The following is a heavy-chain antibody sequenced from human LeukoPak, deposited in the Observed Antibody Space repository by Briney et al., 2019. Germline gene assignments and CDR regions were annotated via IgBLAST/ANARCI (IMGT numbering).Heavy chain of an antibody. Sequence: PGGSLRLSCAASGFTFSSFGMHWVRQAPGKGLEWMAVISYDGSNKYYADSVKGRFTISRDNSKNTLYLQMNSLRAEDTAVYYCVRAPSGGSGWPYYFDYWGQGTLVTVSS. J-gene: IGHJ4*02. CDR3: VRAPSGGSGWPYYFDY. D-gene: IGHD6-19*01. CDR1: GFTFSSFG. CDR2: ISYDGSNK. V-gene: IGHV3-30*03.